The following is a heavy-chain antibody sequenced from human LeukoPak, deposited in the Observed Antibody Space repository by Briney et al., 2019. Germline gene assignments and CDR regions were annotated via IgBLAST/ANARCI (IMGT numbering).Heavy chain of an antibody. V-gene: IGHV1-2*02. D-gene: IGHD2-2*01. CDR2: INPNSGGT. J-gene: IGHJ4*02. Sequence: ASVKVSCKASGYTFTGYYMHWVRQAPGQGLEWMGWINPNSGGTNYAQKFQGRVTMTRGTSISTAYMELSRLRSDDTAVYYCAREGDCSSTSCYLAGGDWGQGTLVTVSS. CDR1: GYTFTGYY. CDR3: AREGDCSSTSCYLAGGD.